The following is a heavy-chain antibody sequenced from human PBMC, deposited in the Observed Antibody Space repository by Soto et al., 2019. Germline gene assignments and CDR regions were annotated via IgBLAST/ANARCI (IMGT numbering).Heavy chain of an antibody. CDR3: SRGADYHYYYHAMDV. J-gene: IGHJ6*02. CDR1: GFTFSSYW. CDR2: INGEGSYT. D-gene: IGHD3-10*01. Sequence: EVQVVESGGGLVQPGGSRRLSCAASGFTFSSYWMHWVRQAPGKGLEWLTRINGEGSYTTYADSVKGRFTISRDNAKNTLYLQLSSLRAEDTAIYYCSRGADYHYYYHAMDVRGRGTTVTVSS. V-gene: IGHV3-74*03.